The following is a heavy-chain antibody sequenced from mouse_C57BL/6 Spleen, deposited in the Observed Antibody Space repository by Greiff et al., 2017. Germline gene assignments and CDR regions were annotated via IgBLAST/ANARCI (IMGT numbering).Heavy chain of an antibody. D-gene: IGHD2-4*01. J-gene: IGHJ3*01. V-gene: IGHV1-26*01. Sequence: EVQLQQSGTELVKPGASVKISCKASGYTFTNYYLNWVKQSHGKSLEWIGDINPNNGGTSYNQKFKGKATVTVDKSSSTAYMELRSLTSEDSAVYYCARGGLPFGDWGQGVLVTAAA. CDR3: ARGGLPFGD. CDR1: GYTFTNYY. CDR2: INPNNGGT.